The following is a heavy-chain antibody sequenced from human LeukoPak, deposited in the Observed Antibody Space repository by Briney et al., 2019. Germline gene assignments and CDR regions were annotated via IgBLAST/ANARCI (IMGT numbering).Heavy chain of an antibody. J-gene: IGHJ4*02. D-gene: IGHD6-19*01. CDR2: ISSSSSYM. CDR3: AREWVAVADY. V-gene: IGHV3-21*01. Sequence: GGSLRLSCAASGFTFSSYFMNWVRQAPGKGLEWVSSISSSSSYMYYADSVKGRFTISRDNAKNSLYLQMNSLRAEDTAVYYCAREWVAVADYWGQGTLVTVSS. CDR1: GFTFSSYF.